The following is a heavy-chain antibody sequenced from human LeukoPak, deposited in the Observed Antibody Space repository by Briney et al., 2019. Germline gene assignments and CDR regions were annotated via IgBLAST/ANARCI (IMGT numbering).Heavy chain of an antibody. V-gene: IGHV3-43*01. CDR3: ARDAAMATGAFDI. CDR2: ISWDGGST. D-gene: IGHD5-24*01. Sequence: GGSLRLSCAASGFTFDDYTMHWVRQAPGKGLELVSLISWDGGSTYYADSVKGRFTISRDNTKNSLYLQMNSLRTEDTALYYCARDAAMATGAFDIWGQGTMVTVSS. J-gene: IGHJ3*02. CDR1: GFTFDDYT.